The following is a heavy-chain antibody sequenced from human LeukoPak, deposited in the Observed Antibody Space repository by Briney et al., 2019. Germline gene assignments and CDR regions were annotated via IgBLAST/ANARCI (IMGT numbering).Heavy chain of an antibody. CDR2: INPSGGST. V-gene: IGHV1-46*01. CDR3: ARDGYSYGSGYYMDV. J-gene: IGHJ6*03. Sequence: ASVTVSCKASGYTFTSYYMHWVRQAPGQGLEWMGIINPSGGSTSYAQKFQGRVTMTRDMSTSTVYMELSSLRSEDTAVYYCARDGYSYGSGYYMDVWGKGTTVTVSS. D-gene: IGHD5-18*01. CDR1: GYTFTSYY.